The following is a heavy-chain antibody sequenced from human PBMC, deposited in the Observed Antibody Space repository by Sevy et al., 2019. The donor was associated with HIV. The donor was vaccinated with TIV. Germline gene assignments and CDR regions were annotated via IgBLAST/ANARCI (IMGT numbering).Heavy chain of an antibody. Sequence: ASVKVSCKASGYIFSDYYIHWVRQAPGQGLEWMAWINSDSGVTNYAQRFQGEVTVTRDTSHRTAYLELTNLKSNDTAIYYCARLTTRPTSDLYGLDVWGQGTTVTVSS. CDR3: ARLTTRPTSDLYGLDV. J-gene: IGHJ6*02. V-gene: IGHV1-2*02. CDR1: GYIFSDYY. CDR2: INSDSGVT. D-gene: IGHD4-17*01.